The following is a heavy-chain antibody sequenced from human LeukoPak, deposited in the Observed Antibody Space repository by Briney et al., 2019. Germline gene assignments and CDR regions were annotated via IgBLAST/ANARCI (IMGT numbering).Heavy chain of an antibody. Sequence: SETLSLTCTVSGRSIRSVYWNWIRQSAGKALAWIGRIYATDLTNYNPSLKSRVTLSVDMSKKELSLTLKSVTAADTALYYCARGFGSGTSPIDLWGQGALVTVSS. CDR2: IYATDLT. CDR3: ARGFGSGTSPIDL. V-gene: IGHV4-4*07. J-gene: IGHJ5*02. CDR1: GRSIRSVY. D-gene: IGHD3-10*01.